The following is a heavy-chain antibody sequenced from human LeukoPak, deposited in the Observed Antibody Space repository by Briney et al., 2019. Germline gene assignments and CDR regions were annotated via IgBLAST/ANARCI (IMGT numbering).Heavy chain of an antibody. Sequence: ASVKVSCKASGYTFTGYYMHWVRQAPGQGLEWMGRINPNSGGTNYAQKFQGRVTMTRDTSISTAYMEPSRLRSDDTAVYYCARGLVLGYCSGGSCYLYWGQGTLVTVSS. J-gene: IGHJ4*02. CDR2: INPNSGGT. CDR1: GYTFTGYY. D-gene: IGHD2-15*01. CDR3: ARGLVLGYCSGGSCYLY. V-gene: IGHV1-2*06.